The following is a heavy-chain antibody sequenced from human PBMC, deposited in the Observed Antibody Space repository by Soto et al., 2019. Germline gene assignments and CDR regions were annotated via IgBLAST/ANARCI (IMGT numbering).Heavy chain of an antibody. Sequence: EVQLVESGGGLVKPGGSLRLSCAASGFTFSSYSINCVRQAPGKGLEWVSSISSSSDYIFYADSVKGRFTISRDNAKNSAYVHMNSLRAEDTAVYYCAKSPTGDAFDMWGQGTMVTVS. J-gene: IGHJ3*02. CDR2: ISSSSDYI. D-gene: IGHD4-4*01. V-gene: IGHV3-21*01. CDR3: AKSPTGDAFDM. CDR1: GFTFSSYS.